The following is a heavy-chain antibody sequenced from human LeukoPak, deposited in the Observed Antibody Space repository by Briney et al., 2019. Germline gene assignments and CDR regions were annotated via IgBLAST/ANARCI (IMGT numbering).Heavy chain of an antibody. CDR1: GFTFSSYG. CDR2: IRYDGSNK. Sequence: GGSLRLSCAASGFTFSSYGMHWVRQAPGKGLEWVAFIRYDGSNKYYADSVKGRFTISRDNSKNTLYLQMNSLRAEDTAVYYCAKDPFRGTVGAFDIWGQGTMVTASS. J-gene: IGHJ3*02. D-gene: IGHD1/OR15-1a*01. V-gene: IGHV3-30*02. CDR3: AKDPFRGTVGAFDI.